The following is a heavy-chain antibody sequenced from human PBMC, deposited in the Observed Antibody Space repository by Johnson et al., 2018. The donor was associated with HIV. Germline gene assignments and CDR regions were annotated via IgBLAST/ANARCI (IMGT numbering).Heavy chain of an antibody. Sequence: QMLLVESGGGLVKPGGSLRLSCAASGFSFSDYFMTWIRQAPGKGLEWVSYIRPSGGTLFHADSVKGRFTISRDNAKNSLYLQMNSLRAEDTAVYYCAKSTRGNWGSCFDIWGQGTMVTVSS. V-gene: IGHV3-11*04. CDR3: AKSTRGNWGSCFDI. D-gene: IGHD7-27*01. CDR1: GFSFSDYF. CDR2: IRPSGGTL. J-gene: IGHJ3*02.